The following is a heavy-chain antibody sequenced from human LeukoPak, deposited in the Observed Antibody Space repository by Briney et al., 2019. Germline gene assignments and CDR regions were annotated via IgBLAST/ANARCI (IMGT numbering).Heavy chain of an antibody. D-gene: IGHD5-24*01. CDR1: GDTFTGYY. Sequence: GASVKVSCKASGDTFTGYYMHWVRQAPGQGLEWMGWINPNSGDTNYAQKFQGRVTMTSDTSITTAYMELNRLRSDDTAVYYCARLDGTDSHFDFWGQGTLVTVSS. CDR3: ARLDGTDSHFDF. V-gene: IGHV1-2*02. J-gene: IGHJ4*02. CDR2: INPNSGDT.